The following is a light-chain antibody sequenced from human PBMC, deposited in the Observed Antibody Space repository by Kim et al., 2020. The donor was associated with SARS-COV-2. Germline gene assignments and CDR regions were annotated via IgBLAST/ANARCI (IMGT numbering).Light chain of an antibody. CDR3: QSYDSSLSGYV. V-gene: IGLV1-40*01. J-gene: IGLJ1*01. Sequence: RVTRPGTGSSSNIGAGYDVRWNQQLPGTAPKLLIYGNSNRPSGVPDRFSGSKSGTSASLAITGLQAEDEADYYCQSYDSSLSGYVFGTGTKVTVL. CDR2: GNS. CDR1: SSNIGAGYD.